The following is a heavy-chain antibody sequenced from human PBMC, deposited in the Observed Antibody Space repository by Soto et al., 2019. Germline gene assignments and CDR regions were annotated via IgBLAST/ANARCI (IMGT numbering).Heavy chain of an antibody. Sequence: GGSLRLSCVASGCTFSNYGMHWVRQAPGKGLEWVAVMSCEGSNEYYAYSVKGRVTVSRDNSKNTLYLKMNSLRAEDTAVYYCAKDFEDYNYDDKYGGWGKGFLVTVSS. J-gene: IGHJ4*02. CDR1: GCTFSNYG. V-gene: IGHV3-30*18. CDR3: AKDFEDYNYDDKYGG. D-gene: IGHD5-18*01. CDR2: MSCEGSNE.